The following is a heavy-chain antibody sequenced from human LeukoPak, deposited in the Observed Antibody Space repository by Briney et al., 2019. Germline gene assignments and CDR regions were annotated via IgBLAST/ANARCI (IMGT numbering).Heavy chain of an antibody. D-gene: IGHD1-26*01. CDR3: ARHSGSYYVWDWFDP. V-gene: IGHV4-34*01. CDR2: INHSGST. CDR1: GGSFSGYY. J-gene: IGHJ5*02. Sequence: PSETLSLTCAVYGGSFSGYYWSWIRQPPGKGLEWIGEINHSGSTNYNPSLKSRVTISVDTSKNQFSLKLSSVTAADTAVYYCARHSGSYYVWDWFDPWGQGTLVTVSS.